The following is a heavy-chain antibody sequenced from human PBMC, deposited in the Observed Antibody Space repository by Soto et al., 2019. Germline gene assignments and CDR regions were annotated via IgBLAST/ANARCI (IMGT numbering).Heavy chain of an antibody. V-gene: IGHV4-30-4*01. CDR2: IYYSGST. J-gene: IGHJ4*02. CDR3: ARGSEDIVVVVAAPPPYYFDY. Sequence: QVQLQESGPGLVKPSQTLSLTCTVSGGSISSGDYYWSWIRQPPGKGLEWIGYIYYSGSTYYNPSLKSRVTTSVDTSKNQFSLKLSSVTAADTAVYYCARGSEDIVVVVAAPPPYYFDYWGQGTLVTVSS. CDR1: GGSISSGDYY. D-gene: IGHD2-15*01.